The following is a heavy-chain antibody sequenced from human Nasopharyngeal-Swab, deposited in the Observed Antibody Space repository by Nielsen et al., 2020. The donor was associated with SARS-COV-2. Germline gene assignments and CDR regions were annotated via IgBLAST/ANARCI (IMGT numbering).Heavy chain of an antibody. CDR2: ISYDERDI. J-gene: IGHJ4*02. CDR1: GFTFSSYA. V-gene: IGHV3-30*04. D-gene: IGHD3-10*01. CDR3: ATGGDVNYFDY. Sequence: GESLKISCAASGFTFSSYAMDRVRQAPGRGLEWVAIISYDERDIFYADSVKGRFTISRDNSKNTLYLQMDSLRAEDTAVYYCATGGDVNYFDYWGQGALVTVSS.